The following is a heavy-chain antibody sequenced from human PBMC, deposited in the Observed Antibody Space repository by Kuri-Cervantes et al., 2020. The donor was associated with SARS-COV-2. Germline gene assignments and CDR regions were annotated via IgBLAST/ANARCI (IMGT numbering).Heavy chain of an antibody. CDR2: ISSSSSTI. CDR3: ARAAVALIKYYYYYYMDV. Sequence: GGSLRLSCAASGFTFSSYSMNWIRQAPGKGLEWVSYISSSSSTIYYADSVKGRFTISRDNAKNSLYLQMNSLRAEDTAVYYCARAAVALIKYYYYYYMDVWGKGTTVTVSS. J-gene: IGHJ6*03. D-gene: IGHD6-19*01. CDR1: GFTFSSYS. V-gene: IGHV3-48*01.